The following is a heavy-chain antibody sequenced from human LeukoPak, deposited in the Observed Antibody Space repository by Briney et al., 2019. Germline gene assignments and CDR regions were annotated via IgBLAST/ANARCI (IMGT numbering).Heavy chain of an antibody. CDR1: GGSISSGSYY. CDR2: IYTSGST. J-gene: IGHJ4*02. CDR3: ARDRGGSSGWYGFDY. D-gene: IGHD6-19*01. Sequence: SETLSLTCTVSGGSISSGSYYWSWIRQPAGKGLEWIGRIYTSGSTNYNPSLKSRVTISVDTPKNQFSLKLSSVTAADTAVYYCARDRGGSSGWYGFDYWGQGTLVTVSS. V-gene: IGHV4-61*02.